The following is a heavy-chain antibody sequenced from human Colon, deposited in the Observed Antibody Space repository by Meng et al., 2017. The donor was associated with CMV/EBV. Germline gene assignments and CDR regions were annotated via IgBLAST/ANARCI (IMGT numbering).Heavy chain of an antibody. D-gene: IGHD4/OR15-4a*01. CDR2: LYYTGST. J-gene: IGHJ5*02. CDR1: GGSISSTNYY. CDR3: AKEGADNWFDP. Sequence: SETLSLTCTVSGGSISSTNYYWGWIRQPPGKGLEWIGSLYYTGSTDYNPSLKSRVTISVDTSKNQFSLKLSSVTAADTAVYYCAKEGADNWFDPWGPGTLVTVSS. V-gene: IGHV4-39*07.